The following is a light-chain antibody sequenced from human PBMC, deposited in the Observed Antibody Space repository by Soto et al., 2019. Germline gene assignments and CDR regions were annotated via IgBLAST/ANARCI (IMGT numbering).Light chain of an antibody. CDR3: CSYAGSYTSYF. Sequence: QSALTQPRSVSGSPGQSVTISCTGTSSDVGGHNYVSWYQQHPGKAPKLMIYDVSQRPSGVPDRFSGSKSGNTASLTISGLQAEDEADYHCCSYAGSYTSYFFGTGTKVTVL. V-gene: IGLV2-11*01. CDR1: SSDVGGHNY. CDR2: DVS. J-gene: IGLJ1*01.